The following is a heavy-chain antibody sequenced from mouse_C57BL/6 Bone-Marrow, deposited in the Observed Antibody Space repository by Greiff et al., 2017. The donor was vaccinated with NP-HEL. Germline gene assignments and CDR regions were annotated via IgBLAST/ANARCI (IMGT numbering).Heavy chain of an antibody. CDR3: INYDYGSRDY. CDR1: GYTFTSYW. CDR2: IYPGSGST. V-gene: IGHV1-55*01. D-gene: IGHD1-1*01. J-gene: IGHJ2*01. Sequence: QVQLQQPGAELVKPGASVKMSCKASGYTFTSYWITWVKQRPGQGLEWIGDIYPGSGSTNYNEKFKSKATLTVDTSSSTAYMPLLSLTSEDSALFYCINYDYGSRDYWGKGTTLTVAA.